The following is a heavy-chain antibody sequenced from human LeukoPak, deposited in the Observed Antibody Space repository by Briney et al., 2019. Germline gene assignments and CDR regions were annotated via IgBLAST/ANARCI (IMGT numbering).Heavy chain of an antibody. CDR1: GFTFTNYA. J-gene: IGHJ4*02. CDR3: AAAYCSTTACSPLAY. Sequence: GGSLRLSCAASGFTFTNYAMHWVRQAPGKGLEWVAVISYDSSNKYYADSVKGRFTISRDNSQNTLYMETNSLRVEDTAMFHCAAAYCSTTACSPLAYWGQGILVTVSS. D-gene: IGHD2-2*01. CDR2: ISYDSSNK. V-gene: IGHV3-30*03.